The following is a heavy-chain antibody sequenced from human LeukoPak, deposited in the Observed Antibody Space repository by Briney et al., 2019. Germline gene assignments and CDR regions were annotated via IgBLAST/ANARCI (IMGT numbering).Heavy chain of an antibody. V-gene: IGHV4-59*01. CDR1: GGSISSYY. CDR2: IFYSGNT. CDR3: ARHSRYGSGFDY. J-gene: IGHJ4*02. D-gene: IGHD3-10*01. Sequence: SETLSLTCTVSGGSISSYYWSWIRQPPGKGLEWIGYIFYSGNTNCNPSLKSRVTISIDTSKNQFSLKLPSVTAADTAVYYCARHSRYGSGFDYWGQGTLVTVSS.